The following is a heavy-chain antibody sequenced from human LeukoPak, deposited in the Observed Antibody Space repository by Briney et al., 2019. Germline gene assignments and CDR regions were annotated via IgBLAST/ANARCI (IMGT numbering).Heavy chain of an antibody. CDR1: GGSISSYY. CDR3: ATSYSSSSDAFDI. J-gene: IGHJ3*02. D-gene: IGHD6-13*01. Sequence: PSETLSLTCTVSGGSISSYYWSWIRQPPGKGLEWIGSIYYSGSTYYNPSLKSRVTISVDTSKNQFSLKLSSVTAADTAVYYCATSYSSSSDAFDIWGQGTMVTVSS. CDR2: IYYSGST. V-gene: IGHV4-59*05.